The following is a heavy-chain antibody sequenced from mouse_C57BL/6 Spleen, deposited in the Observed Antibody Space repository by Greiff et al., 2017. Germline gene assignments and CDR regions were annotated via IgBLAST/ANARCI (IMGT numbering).Heavy chain of an antibody. CDR2: INPNYGTT. CDR1: GYSFTDYN. V-gene: IGHV1-39*01. D-gene: IGHD2-3*01. CDR3: ALIYDGYFAMDY. J-gene: IGHJ4*01. Sequence: EVKLVESGPELVKPGASVKISCKASGYSFTDYNMNWVKQSNGKSLEWIGVINPNYGTTSYNQKFKGKATLTVDQSSSTAYMQLNSLTSEDSAVYYCALIYDGYFAMDYWGQGTSVTVSS.